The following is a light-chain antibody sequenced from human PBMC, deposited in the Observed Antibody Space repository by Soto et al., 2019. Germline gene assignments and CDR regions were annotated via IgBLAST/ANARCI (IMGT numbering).Light chain of an antibody. J-gene: IGLJ2*01. CDR1: SSDVGGYNY. Sequence: QSALTQPASVSGSPGQSITISCTGTSSDVGGYNYVSWYQQHPGKAPKLMIYEVSNRPSGVSVRFSGSKSGNTASLTISGTEAEDEAEYDCNSFTHRSTLLIFGGGTKLTVL. CDR2: EVS. V-gene: IGLV2-14*01. CDR3: NSFTHRSTLLI.